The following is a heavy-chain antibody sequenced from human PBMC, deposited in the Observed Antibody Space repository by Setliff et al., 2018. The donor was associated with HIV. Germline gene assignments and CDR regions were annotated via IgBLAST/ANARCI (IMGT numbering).Heavy chain of an antibody. Sequence: PSETLSLTCTVSGGSISSSSYYWGWIRQPPGEGLEWIGSIYYSGSTYYNPSLKSRVTISVDTSKNQFSLKLSSVTAADTAVYYCARARGLLPYYYLDVWGKGTTVTVSS. CDR1: GGSISSSSYY. D-gene: IGHD3-10*01. V-gene: IGHV4-39*01. J-gene: IGHJ6*03. CDR3: ARARGLLPYYYLDV. CDR2: IYYSGST.